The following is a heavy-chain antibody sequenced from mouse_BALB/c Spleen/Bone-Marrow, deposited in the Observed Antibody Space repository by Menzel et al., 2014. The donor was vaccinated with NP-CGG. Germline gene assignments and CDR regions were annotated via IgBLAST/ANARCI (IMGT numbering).Heavy chain of an antibody. CDR2: SNPDNDGT. Sequence: VQLKDSGPEVVKPGASVKMSCKASGYTFTSYVMHWVKQKPGQGLEWIGYSNPDNDGTKYNEKFKGKATLTSDKSSSTAYMELSSLTSEDSAVYYCAREDYGSSPYYFDYWGQGTTLTVSS. D-gene: IGHD1-1*01. CDR3: AREDYGSSPYYFDY. J-gene: IGHJ2*01. V-gene: IGHV1-14*01. CDR1: GYTFTSYV.